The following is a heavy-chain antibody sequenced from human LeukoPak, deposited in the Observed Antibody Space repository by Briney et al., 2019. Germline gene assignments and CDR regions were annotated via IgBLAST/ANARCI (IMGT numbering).Heavy chain of an antibody. CDR1: GFTFGNYA. Sequence: GGSLRLSCAVSGFTFGNYAMSWVRQTPGKGLQWVSAIGGTGGGTTYADSVKGRFTISRDNSKNTVYLQRDSLRVEDAAVYYCVKGRIATPGYAEKFLYWGQGTRVIVSS. D-gene: IGHD6-13*01. CDR3: VKGRIATPGYAEKFLY. V-gene: IGHV3-23*01. CDR2: IGGTGGGT. J-gene: IGHJ1*01.